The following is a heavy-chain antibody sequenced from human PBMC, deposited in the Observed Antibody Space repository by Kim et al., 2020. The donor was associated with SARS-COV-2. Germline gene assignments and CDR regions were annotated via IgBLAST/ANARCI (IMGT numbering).Heavy chain of an antibody. CDR2: INHSGST. CDR3: ASPPGGLQFNN. D-gene: IGHD5-12*01. Sequence: SETLSLTCAVYGGSFSGYYWSWIRQPPGKGLEWIGEINHSGSTNYNPSLKSRVTISVDTSKNQFSLKLSSVTAADTAVYYCASPPGGLQFNNWGQGTLVTVSS. V-gene: IGHV4-34*01. CDR1: GGSFSGYY. J-gene: IGHJ4*02.